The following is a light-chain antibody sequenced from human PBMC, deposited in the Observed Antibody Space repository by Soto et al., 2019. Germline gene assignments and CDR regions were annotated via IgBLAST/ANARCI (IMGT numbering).Light chain of an antibody. Sequence: QSVLTQPPSAXXXXGQRVTISCSGSSSNIGSNTVSWFQQLPLSAPKLLIYSNNQRPSGVPDRFSGSKSATSASLAISGLQSEDEADYYCAAWDDSLNGRVFGGGTKLTVL. V-gene: IGLV1-44*01. CDR1: SSNIGSNT. J-gene: IGLJ3*02. CDR3: AAWDDSLNGRV. CDR2: SNN.